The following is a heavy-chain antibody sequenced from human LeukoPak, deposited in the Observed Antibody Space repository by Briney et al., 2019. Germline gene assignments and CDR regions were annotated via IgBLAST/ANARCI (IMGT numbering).Heavy chain of an antibody. J-gene: IGHJ5*02. Sequence: ASVEVSCKASGYTFTSYDINWVRQATGQGLEWMGWMNPNSGNTGYAQKFQGRVTMTRNTSISTAYMELSSLRSEDTAVYYCARSMRRYGSGSPWFDPWGQGTLVTVSS. CDR2: MNPNSGNT. CDR3: ARSMRRYGSGSPWFDP. V-gene: IGHV1-8*01. CDR1: GYTFTSYD. D-gene: IGHD3-10*01.